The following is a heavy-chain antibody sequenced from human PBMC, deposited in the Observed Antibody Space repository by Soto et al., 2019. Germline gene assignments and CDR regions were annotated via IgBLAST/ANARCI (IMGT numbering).Heavy chain of an antibody. CDR1: GFTFKSYD. V-gene: IGHV3-23*01. J-gene: IGHJ6*02. D-gene: IGHD4-17*01. CDR2: ISGSGTGT. CDR3: AHRGHDGDAIHYYYYALDV. Sequence: EVQLLESGGGLVQPGGSLRLSCAATGFTFKSYDMSWVRQAPGKGLEWVSTISGSGTGTYSADSVKGRFTISRDISNNMLYLQMNRLRAEDTVVYFCAHRGHDGDAIHYYYYALDVWGQGTTVTVSS.